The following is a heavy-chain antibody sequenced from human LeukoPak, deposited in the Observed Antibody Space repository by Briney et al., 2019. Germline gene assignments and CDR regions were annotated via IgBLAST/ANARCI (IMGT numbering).Heavy chain of an antibody. V-gene: IGHV3-48*03. D-gene: IGHD3-3*01. CDR1: GFTFSSYE. Sequence: TGGSLRLSGAASGFTFSSYEMNWVRQAPGKGLEWVSYISSSGSTIYYADSVKGRFTISRDNAKNSLYLQMNSLRAEDTAVYYCARDRVEWTPRFLVQYYYMDVWGKGTTVTVSS. J-gene: IGHJ6*03. CDR3: ARDRVEWTPRFLVQYYYMDV. CDR2: ISSSGSTI.